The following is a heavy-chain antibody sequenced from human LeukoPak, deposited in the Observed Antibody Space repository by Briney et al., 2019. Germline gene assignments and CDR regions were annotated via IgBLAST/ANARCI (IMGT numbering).Heavy chain of an antibody. D-gene: IGHD3-16*01. J-gene: IGHJ4*02. CDR2: IYYSGNT. V-gene: IGHV4-59*01. Sequence: SETLSLTCTVSGGSISSYYWNWIGQPPGKGLEWIAYIYYSGNTNCNPSLKSRVTISVDTSKNQLSLKLTSVTAADTAVYYCARDRGSLGGFDYWGQGTLVTVSS. CDR3: ARDRGSLGGFDY. CDR1: GGSISSYY.